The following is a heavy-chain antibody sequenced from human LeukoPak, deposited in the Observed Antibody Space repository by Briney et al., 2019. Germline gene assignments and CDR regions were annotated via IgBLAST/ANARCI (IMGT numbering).Heavy chain of an antibody. CDR3: ARVKGILAADYYFDY. Sequence: APVKVSCKASGYTFTDYYMHWVRQAPGQGLEWMGWINPNSGDTNYAQKFQGRVTMTRDTSIGTAYMELSRLRSDDTAVYYCARVKGILAADYYFDYWGQGTLVTVSS. CDR2: INPNSGDT. CDR1: GYTFTDYY. D-gene: IGHD6-13*01. J-gene: IGHJ4*02. V-gene: IGHV1-2*02.